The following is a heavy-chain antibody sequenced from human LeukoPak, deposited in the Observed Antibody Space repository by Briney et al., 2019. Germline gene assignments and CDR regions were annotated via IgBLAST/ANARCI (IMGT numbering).Heavy chain of an antibody. CDR2: ISGSGGST. CDR1: GFTFSSYA. CDR3: AKARSYNWNDPDWFDP. D-gene: IGHD1-1*01. V-gene: IGHV3-23*01. Sequence: GGSLRLSCAASGFTFSSYAMSWARQAPGKGLEWGSAISGSGGSTYYADSVKGRFTISRDNSKNTLYLQMNSLRAEATAVYYCAKARSYNWNDPDWFDPWGQGTLVTVSS. J-gene: IGHJ5*02.